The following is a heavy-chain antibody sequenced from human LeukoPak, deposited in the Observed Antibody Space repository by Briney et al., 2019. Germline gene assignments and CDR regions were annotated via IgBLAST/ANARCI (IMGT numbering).Heavy chain of an antibody. Sequence: GASVKVSCKASGYTFTSYYMHWVRQAPGQGLEWMGIINPSGGSTSYAQKFQGRVTMTRDMSTSTLYMELSSLRSEDTAVYYCASRSIVGATSDFDYWGQGTLVTASS. D-gene: IGHD1-26*01. CDR3: ASRSIVGATSDFDY. CDR1: GYTFTSYY. J-gene: IGHJ4*02. V-gene: IGHV1-46*01. CDR2: INPSGGST.